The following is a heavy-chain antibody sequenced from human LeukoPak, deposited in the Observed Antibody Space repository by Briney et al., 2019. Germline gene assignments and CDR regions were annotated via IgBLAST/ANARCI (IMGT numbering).Heavy chain of an antibody. CDR3: ARDIELSC. CDR1: GFTFSDSA. V-gene: IGHV3-23*01. J-gene: IGHJ4*02. Sequence: GGSLRLSCEASGFTFSDSAMSWVRQASGRGLEWVSLISASGGNSYYADSVKGRFTVSRDSSKNTLHLQMNSLRAEDTAVYYCARDIELSCWGQGTLVTVSS. D-gene: IGHD1-26*01. CDR2: ISASGGNS.